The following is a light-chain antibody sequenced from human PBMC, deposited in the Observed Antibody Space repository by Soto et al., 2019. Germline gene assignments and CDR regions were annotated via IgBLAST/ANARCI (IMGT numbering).Light chain of an antibody. CDR2: EVT. CDR1: SSDVGAYDY. J-gene: IGLJ1*01. CDR3: SSYTRSSTYV. V-gene: IGLV2-14*01. Sequence: QSVLTQPASVSASPGQSIAISCSGTSSDVGAYDYVSWYQHHPGKAPKLIIYEVTYRPSGVSNRFSASESGNTASLTISGLQAEDEADYYCSSYTRSSTYVFGTGTKLTVL.